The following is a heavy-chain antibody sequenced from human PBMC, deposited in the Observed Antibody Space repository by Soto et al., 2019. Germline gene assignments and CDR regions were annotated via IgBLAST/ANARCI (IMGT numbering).Heavy chain of an antibody. D-gene: IGHD2-15*01. Sequence: GGSLRLSCVASGLTFGSRAMRWARQSQREGMEWVSTITDTGGDAKYADSVRGRFAISRDNSKNTLYLQMSALRAEDSAIDFCVRGSKDSYPGRRIFDFWGRGTLVTVS. CDR3: VRGSKDSYPGRRIFDF. V-gene: IGHV3-23*01. CDR1: GLTFGSRA. J-gene: IGHJ4*02. CDR2: ITDTGGDA.